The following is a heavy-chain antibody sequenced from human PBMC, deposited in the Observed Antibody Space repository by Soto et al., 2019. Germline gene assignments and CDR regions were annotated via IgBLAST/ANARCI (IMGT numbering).Heavy chain of an antibody. V-gene: IGHV2-5*02. CDR3: AHRRRPYSGSFYGWFGP. CDR1: GFSLSTSGVG. Sequence: QITLKESGPPLVKPTQTLTLTCTFSGFSLSTSGVGVGWIRQPPGKALEWLALIYWDDDKRYSPSLKSRLTITKDTTNNQVVLTMANMDPVDTATYYCAHRRRPYSGSFYGWFGPWGQGTLVTVSS. J-gene: IGHJ5*02. D-gene: IGHD1-26*01. CDR2: IYWDDDK.